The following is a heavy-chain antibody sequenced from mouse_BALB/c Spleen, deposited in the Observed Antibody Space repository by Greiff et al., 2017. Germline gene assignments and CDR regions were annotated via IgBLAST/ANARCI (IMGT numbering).Heavy chain of an antibody. D-gene: IGHD2-14*01. CDR1: GYTFTSYT. V-gene: IGHV1-4*01. CDR2: INPSSGYT. J-gene: IGHJ3*01. Sequence: VHLVESGAELARPGASVKMSCKASGYTFTSYTMHWVKQRPGQGLEWIGYINPSSGYTNYNQKFKDKATLTADKSSSTAYMQLSSLTSEDSAVYYCARSDYRYLFAYWGQGTLVTVSA. CDR3: ARSDYRYLFAY.